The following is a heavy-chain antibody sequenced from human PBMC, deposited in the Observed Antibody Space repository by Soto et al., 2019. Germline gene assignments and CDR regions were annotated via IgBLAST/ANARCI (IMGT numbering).Heavy chain of an antibody. CDR3: ARGPPRQYYDDSSGHYGVEY. CDR1: GYTFTSYA. Sequence: ASVKVSCKASGYTFTSYAMHWVRQAPVQRLEWMGWINAGNGNTKYSQKFQGRVTITRDTSASTAYMELSSLRSEDTAVYYCARGPPRQYYDDSSGHYGVEYWGQGTLVTVSS. J-gene: IGHJ4*02. CDR2: INAGNGNT. D-gene: IGHD3-22*01. V-gene: IGHV1-3*01.